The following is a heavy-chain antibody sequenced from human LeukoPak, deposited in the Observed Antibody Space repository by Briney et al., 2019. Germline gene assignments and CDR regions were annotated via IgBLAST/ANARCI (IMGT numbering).Heavy chain of an antibody. CDR3: AKSDYGDRYFDY. V-gene: IGHV3-33*06. CDR2: IWYDGSNK. J-gene: IGHJ4*02. Sequence: GGSLRLSCAASEFTFSSYGMRWVRQAPGKGLEWVAVIWYDGSNKYYADSVKGRFTISRDNSKNTLYLQMNSLRAEDTAVYYCAKSDYGDRYFDYWGQGTPVTVSS. D-gene: IGHD4-17*01. CDR1: EFTFSSYG.